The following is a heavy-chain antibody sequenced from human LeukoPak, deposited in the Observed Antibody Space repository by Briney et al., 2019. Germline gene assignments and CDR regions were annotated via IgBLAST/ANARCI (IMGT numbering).Heavy chain of an antibody. CDR2: ISSSGSDI. J-gene: IGHJ4*02. V-gene: IGHV3-21*01. D-gene: IGHD4-17*01. Sequence: PGGSLRLSCAASGFTFSTYSMNWVRQAPGKGLEWVSAISSSGSDIYYANSVKGRFTLSRDNAENSLYLQMNSLRAEDTAIYYCVRLTPVTKFGIPDFWGQGTLVTVSS. CDR1: GFTFSTYS. CDR3: VRLTPVTKFGIPDF.